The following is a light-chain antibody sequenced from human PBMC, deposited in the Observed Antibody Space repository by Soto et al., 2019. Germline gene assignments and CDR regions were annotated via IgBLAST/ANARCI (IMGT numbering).Light chain of an antibody. J-gene: IGKJ4*01. CDR3: QQYNDWPLT. CDR1: QSVSSN. CDR2: DIS. Sequence: EIVMTQSPATLSVSPGXRATLSCRASQSVSSNLAWYQQKPGQAPSLLIYDISARATGIPTRFSGSGSGTEFTLTISSLQSEDFAVYYCQQYNDWPLTFCGGTKVDIK. V-gene: IGKV3D-15*01.